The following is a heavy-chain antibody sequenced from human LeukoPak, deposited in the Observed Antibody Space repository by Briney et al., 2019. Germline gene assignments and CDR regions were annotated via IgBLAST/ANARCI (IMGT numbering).Heavy chain of an antibody. CDR2: INHSGST. D-gene: IGHD4/OR15-4a*01. Sequence: SETLSLTCAVYGGSFSGYYWSWIRQPPGKGLEWIGEINHSGSTNYNPSLKSRVTISVDTSKNQFSLKLSSVTAAGTAVYSCARLTLRWFDPWGQGTLVTVSS. CDR1: GGSFSGYY. J-gene: IGHJ5*02. CDR3: ARLTLRWFDP. V-gene: IGHV4-34*01.